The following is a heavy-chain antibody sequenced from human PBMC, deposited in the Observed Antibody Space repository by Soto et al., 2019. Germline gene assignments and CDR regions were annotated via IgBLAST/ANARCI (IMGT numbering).Heavy chain of an antibody. Sequence: ASVKVSCKASGYTFTSNYMHRVRQAPAQRLEWMGIINPCGGSTSNAQKFQGRLTMTSDTSTSTVYKELSSLRTEDTAVHYCAGDLFNRPRYSMDVWGQGTMVTVSS. J-gene: IGHJ6*02. V-gene: IGHV1-46*01. D-gene: IGHD1-1*01. CDR3: AGDLFNRPRYSMDV. CDR1: GYTFTSNY. CDR2: INPCGGST.